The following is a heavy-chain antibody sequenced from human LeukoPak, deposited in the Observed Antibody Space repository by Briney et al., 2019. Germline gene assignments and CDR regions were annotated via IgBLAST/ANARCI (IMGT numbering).Heavy chain of an antibody. D-gene: IGHD5-12*01. V-gene: IGHV3-23*01. CDR2: ISVSGGNT. CDR3: AKVYFANSGPSFFDY. J-gene: IGHJ4*02. CDR1: GFTFSSYA. Sequence: GGSLRLSCTASGFTFSSYAMSWVRQAPGKGLEWVSAISVSGGNTYYADPVKGRFTISRDNSKNTLSLQMNSLRAEDTALYYCAKVYFANSGPSFFDYWGQGTLVAVSS.